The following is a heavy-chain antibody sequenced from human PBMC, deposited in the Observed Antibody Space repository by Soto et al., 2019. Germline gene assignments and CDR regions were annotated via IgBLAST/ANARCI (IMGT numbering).Heavy chain of an antibody. CDR1: GYTFTNHD. D-gene: IGHD3-10*01. CDR2: MVPDSGRT. J-gene: IGHJ4*02. CDR3: ARGDQFGFGVDY. V-gene: IGHV1-8*02. Sequence: QVQLVQSGAEVRKPGASVKVSCTASGYTFTNHDINWVRQPPGQGLEWMGWMVPDSGRTGYAQKFQGRVTMTRNTSTSTAYMELSSLRNEDTAVYYCARGDQFGFGVDYWGQGTLVTVSS.